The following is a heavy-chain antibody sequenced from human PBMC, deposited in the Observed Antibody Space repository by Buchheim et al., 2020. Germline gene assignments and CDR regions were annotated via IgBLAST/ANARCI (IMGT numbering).Heavy chain of an antibody. Sequence: EVQLVESGGGLVQPGGSLRLSCAASGFTFSSYELNWVRQAPGKGLEWVSYISGSGSIIYYADSVKGRFVISTANAKNLLYLQMNSLRAEDTAVYYCARDRGPLYYFDYWGQGTL. V-gene: IGHV3-48*03. J-gene: IGHJ4*02. CDR1: GFTFSSYE. CDR3: ARDRGPLYYFDY. CDR2: ISGSGSII.